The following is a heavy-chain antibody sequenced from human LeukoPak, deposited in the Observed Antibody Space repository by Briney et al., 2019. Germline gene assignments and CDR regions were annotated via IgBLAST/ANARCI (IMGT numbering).Heavy chain of an antibody. J-gene: IGHJ4*02. V-gene: IGHV3-15*01. Sequence: PGGSLRLSCAASGFAFSNAWMYWVRQAPAKGLEWVGRIKTKTDGGTTGYAAPVKGRFTISRDDSQNMLYLQMNSLKTEDTGVYYCTTPKSWGEGTLVTVSS. CDR2: IKTKTDGGTT. CDR1: GFAFSNAW. CDR3: TTPKS.